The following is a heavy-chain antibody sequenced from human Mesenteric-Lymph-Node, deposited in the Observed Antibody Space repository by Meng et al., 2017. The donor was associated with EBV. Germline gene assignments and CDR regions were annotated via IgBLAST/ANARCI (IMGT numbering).Heavy chain of an antibody. D-gene: IGHD3-16*02. Sequence: QVLLQEPGPGLVKPSGTPSLTCAVSSGSISNSNWWSWVRQPPGKGLQWIGEIFHSGGTNYNPSLKSRVTISVDKSKNQFSLKVNSLTAADTAVYYCARITFGGAIGDWGQGTLVTASS. CDR3: ARITFGGAIGD. V-gene: IGHV4-4*02. CDR1: SGSISNSNW. J-gene: IGHJ4*02. CDR2: IFHSGGT.